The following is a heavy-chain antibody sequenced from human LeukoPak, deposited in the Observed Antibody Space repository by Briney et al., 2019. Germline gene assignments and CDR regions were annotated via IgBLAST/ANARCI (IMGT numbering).Heavy chain of an antibody. D-gene: IGHD6-6*01. J-gene: IGHJ4*02. CDR1: GFTFSSYA. V-gene: IGHV3-7*01. CDR2: IKQDGSTK. Sequence: GGSLRLSCAASGFTFSSYAMSWVRQAPGKGLEWVANIKQDGSTKYYVESVKGRFTISRDNAKYSVYLQMNSLRGEGTAVYFCARIGYSSSSFDYWGQGTLVTVSS. CDR3: ARIGYSSSSFDY.